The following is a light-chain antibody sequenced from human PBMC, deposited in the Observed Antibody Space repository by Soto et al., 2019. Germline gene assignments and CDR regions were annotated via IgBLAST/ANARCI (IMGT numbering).Light chain of an antibody. CDR3: QQYYSYPHT. Sequence: GDRVTVTCPASRITNTWLAWYQQKPGKAPKLLIYAASTLQSGVPARFSGSGSGTDFTLTISCLQSEDFATYYCQQYYSYPHTFGEGTKVDIK. J-gene: IGKJ1*01. CDR2: AAS. V-gene: IGKV1-8*01. CDR1: RITNTW.